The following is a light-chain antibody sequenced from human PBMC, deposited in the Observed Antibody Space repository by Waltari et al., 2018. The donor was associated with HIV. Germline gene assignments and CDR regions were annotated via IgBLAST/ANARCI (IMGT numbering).Light chain of an antibody. CDR3: MQSIKLPLT. CDR2: EVS. J-gene: IGKJ4*01. CDR1: QSLLHTDGKTY. Sequence: IVLTQTPLSLSVTPRQPASISCKSSQSLLHTDGKTYLYWYLQKAGQPPQLLINEVSNRFSRVPDRFSGGGSGTEFSLKISRVEAEDVGIYYCMQSIKLPLTFGGGTKVEIK. V-gene: IGKV2D-29*01.